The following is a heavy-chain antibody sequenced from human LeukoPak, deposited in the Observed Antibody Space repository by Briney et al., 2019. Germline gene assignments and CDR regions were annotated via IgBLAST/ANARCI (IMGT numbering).Heavy chain of an antibody. CDR2: INQGGSEK. CDR1: GFVFSSHW. V-gene: IGHV3-7*01. D-gene: IGHD3-9*01. Sequence: QPGRSLRLSCAATGFVFSSHWMSWVRQAPGKGLEWVAKINQGGSEKYYVDSVNGRFTIFRDNAKNSLYFQMNSLRVEDTAVYYCARDGVDAGIYFDYWGQGSLVTVSS. J-gene: IGHJ4*02. CDR3: ARDGVDAGIYFDY.